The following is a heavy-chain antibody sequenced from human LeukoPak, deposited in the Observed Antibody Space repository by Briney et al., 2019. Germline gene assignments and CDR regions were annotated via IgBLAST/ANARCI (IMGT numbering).Heavy chain of an antibody. CDR2: ISYDGSNK. Sequence: PGRSLRLSCAASGFTFSSYAMHWVRQAPGKGLEWVAVISYDGSNKYYADSVKGRFTISRDNSKNTPYLQMNSLRAEDTAVYYCARDYYGSGSEKGREEKYYYGMDVWGKGTTVTVSS. V-gene: IGHV3-30*04. J-gene: IGHJ6*04. CDR3: ARDYYGSGSEKGREEKYYYGMDV. D-gene: IGHD3-10*01. CDR1: GFTFSSYA.